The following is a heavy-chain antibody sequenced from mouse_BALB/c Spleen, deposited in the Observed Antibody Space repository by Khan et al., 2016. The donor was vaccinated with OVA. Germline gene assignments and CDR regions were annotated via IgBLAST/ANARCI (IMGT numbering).Heavy chain of an antibody. CDR1: GFTFSSYS. J-gene: IGHJ3*01. Sequence: EVELVESGGDLVKPGGSLKLSCAASGFTFSSYSTSCVRQTLDKRLVWVATISSDGDYTYFPDCVKGRFSISRDNAKNTLNLQMSSLKSEDTALYYCGNHLTGSFAYWGQGTLVTVSA. CDR2: ISSDGDYT. CDR3: GNHLTGSFAY. V-gene: IGHV5-6*01.